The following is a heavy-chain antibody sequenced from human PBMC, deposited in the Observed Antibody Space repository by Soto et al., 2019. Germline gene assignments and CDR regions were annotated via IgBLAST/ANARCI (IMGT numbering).Heavy chain of an antibody. CDR1: GDTISTGGYT. CDR3: AHLTTGGFYFDY. Sequence: TLSLTCDVSGDTISTGGYTWAWIRQPPGKALEWLALIYWDDDKRYSPSLKSRITITKDTSKNQVVLTMTNMDPVDTATYYCAHLTTGGFYFDYWGQGTLVTVS. V-gene: IGHV2-5*02. J-gene: IGHJ4*02. CDR2: IYWDDDK. D-gene: IGHD4-17*01.